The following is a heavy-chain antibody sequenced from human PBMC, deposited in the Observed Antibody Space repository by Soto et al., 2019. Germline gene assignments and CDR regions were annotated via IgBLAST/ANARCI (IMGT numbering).Heavy chain of an antibody. J-gene: IGHJ6*02. CDR2: ISGYNGNT. Sequence: SVKVSCKCSDNSFTLDRINWGRQAPGQGLEWMGWISGYNGNTKYAQKFQDRVTMTADTSTRTAFMEVRSLTSDDTGVYFCAATGGNYFGLDVWGQGTTVTVSS. D-gene: IGHD2-8*02. CDR3: AATGGNYFGLDV. V-gene: IGHV1-18*01. CDR1: DNSFTLDR.